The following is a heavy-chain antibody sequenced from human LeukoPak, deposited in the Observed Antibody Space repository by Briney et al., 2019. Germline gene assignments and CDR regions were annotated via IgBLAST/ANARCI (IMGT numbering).Heavy chain of an antibody. CDR3: ARDSRWPDY. J-gene: IGHJ4*02. D-gene: IGHD4-23*01. Sequence: PSETLSLTCTVSGGSISSGSYYWSWIRQPAGKGLEWIGRIYTSGSTNYNPSLKSRVTISVDTSKNQFSLKLSSVTAADTAVYYCARDSRWPDYWGQGTLVTVSS. CDR2: IYTSGST. CDR1: GGSISSGSYY. V-gene: IGHV4-61*02.